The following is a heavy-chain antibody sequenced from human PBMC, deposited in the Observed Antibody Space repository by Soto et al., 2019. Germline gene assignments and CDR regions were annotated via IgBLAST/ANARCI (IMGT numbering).Heavy chain of an antibody. CDR2: ISQSESA. V-gene: IGHV4-30-2*01. CDR1: GVSVSGDAYS. Sequence: SDTLSLTCAFSGVSVSGDAYSWSWIRQPPGKGLECIGYISQSESAYYNPSLKSRVTILLDRSNNQFSLKVNSVTAADTAVYYCARVFQYCSNGICTTGALDYWGQGILVTVSS. J-gene: IGHJ4*02. D-gene: IGHD2-8*01. CDR3: ARVFQYCSNGICTTGALDY.